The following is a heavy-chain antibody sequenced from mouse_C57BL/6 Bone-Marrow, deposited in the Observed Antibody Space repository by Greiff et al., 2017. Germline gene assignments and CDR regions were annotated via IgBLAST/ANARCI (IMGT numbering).Heavy chain of an antibody. D-gene: IGHD1-1*02. CDR1: GFSITSDY. CDR3: ARCGLGGGAMDY. J-gene: IGHJ4*01. CDR2: ISYSGST. Sequence: VQLQQSGPGLAQPSQTLSLTCSVTGFSITSDYWNWIRKFPGNKLEYMGYISYSGSTYYNPSPKRRLSITRDTSKNQYYLQLNSVTTEDTATYYCARCGLGGGAMDYWGPGTSVTVSS. V-gene: IGHV3-8*01.